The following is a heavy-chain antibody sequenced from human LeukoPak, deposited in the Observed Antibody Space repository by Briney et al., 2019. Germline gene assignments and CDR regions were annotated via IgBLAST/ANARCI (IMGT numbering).Heavy chain of an antibody. V-gene: IGHV1-69*13. CDR2: IIPIFGTA. D-gene: IGHD2-15*01. J-gene: IGHJ4*02. CDR3: ARVEGYCSGGSCSLEYFDY. Sequence: SVKVSCKASGGTFSSYAISWVRQAPGQGLEWMGGIIPIFGTANYAQKFQGRVTITADESTSTAYMELSSLRSEDTAVYYCARVEGYCSGGSCSLEYFDYWGQGTLVTVSS. CDR1: GGTFSSYA.